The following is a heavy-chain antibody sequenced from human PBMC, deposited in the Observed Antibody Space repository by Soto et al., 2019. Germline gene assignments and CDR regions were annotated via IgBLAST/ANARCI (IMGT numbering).Heavy chain of an antibody. Sequence: GGSLRLSCAASGFTFRSFTMNWVRQAPGEGLEWVSTISSNSAYIYYTDALRGRFTISRDNAKNSLHLQMNSLRAEDTAVYYCTRDASRDSSARGWFDPWGPGTLVTVSS. CDR3: TRDASRDSSARGWFDP. CDR1: GFTFRSFT. J-gene: IGHJ5*02. V-gene: IGHV3-21*01. D-gene: IGHD6-13*01. CDR2: ISSNSAYI.